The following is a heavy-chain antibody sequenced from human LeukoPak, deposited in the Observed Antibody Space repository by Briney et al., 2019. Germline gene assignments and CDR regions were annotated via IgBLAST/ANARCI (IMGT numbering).Heavy chain of an antibody. V-gene: IGHV1-46*01. J-gene: IGHJ4*02. D-gene: IGHD3-10*01. CDR3: VREFRGGYFDY. Sequence: ASVKVSCKASGNTFTNYYVHWVRQAPGQGLEWLGLINPDGISTNYAQRSQGRVTVTRDTSTGTVYMELSSLISDDTALCYCVREFRGGYFDYWGQGTLVTVSS. CDR2: INPDGIST. CDR1: GNTFTNYY.